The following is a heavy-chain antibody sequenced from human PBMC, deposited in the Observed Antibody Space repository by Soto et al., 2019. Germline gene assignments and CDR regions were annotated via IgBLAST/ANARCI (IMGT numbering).Heavy chain of an antibody. Sequence: SVKVSCKASGDTFSFYSINWVRQAPGLGLEWMGRVNPILSMSNYAQRFQGRVTMTADKSTSTAYMELSGLRSEDTAMYYCATIYVWGYPPFDYWGRGPLVTVSS. D-gene: IGHD3-10*02. CDR3: ATIYVWGYPPFDY. V-gene: IGHV1-69*02. CDR1: GDTFSFYS. J-gene: IGHJ4*02. CDR2: VNPILSMS.